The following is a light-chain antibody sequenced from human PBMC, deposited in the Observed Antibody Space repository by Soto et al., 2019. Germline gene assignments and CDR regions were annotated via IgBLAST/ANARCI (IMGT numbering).Light chain of an antibody. CDR3: SSYTSSSAYV. CDR1: SSDVGGYKY. Sequence: QSALTQPASVSGSPGQSITISCTGTSSDVGGYKYVSWYQQHPGKAPKLLIYTVSNRPSGVSNRFSGSKSVNTASLTISGLQAEDEADYYCSSYTSSSAYVFGTGTKLTVL. CDR2: TVS. J-gene: IGLJ1*01. V-gene: IGLV2-14*01.